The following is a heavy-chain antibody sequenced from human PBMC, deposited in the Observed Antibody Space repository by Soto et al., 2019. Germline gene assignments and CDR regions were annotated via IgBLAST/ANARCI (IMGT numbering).Heavy chain of an antibody. CDR1: GYSFTSYW. V-gene: IGHV5-51*01. CDR3: ARHFPRTCGGDCYNDY. D-gene: IGHD2-21*02. Sequence: GESLKISCKGSGYSFTSYWIGWARQMPVKGLEWMGIIFPGDSGTRYSPSFQCQGTISADKSISTAYLQWSSLKASDTAMYYCARHFPRTCGGDCYNDYWGQGTLVTVSS. J-gene: IGHJ4*02. CDR2: IFPGDSGT.